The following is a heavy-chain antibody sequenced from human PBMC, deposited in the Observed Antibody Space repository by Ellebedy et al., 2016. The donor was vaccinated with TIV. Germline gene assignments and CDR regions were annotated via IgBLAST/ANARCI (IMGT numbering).Heavy chain of an antibody. CDR2: MNPDSGNT. J-gene: IGHJ1*01. V-gene: IGHV1-8*01. CDR3: ARGRCHGDKCYSSYFYH. D-gene: IGHD2-15*01. CDR1: GYPFGAYD. Sequence: ASVKVSCXASGYPFGAYDINWVRQVTGQGLEWMGWMNPDSGNTGYAQKFQGRVTMTKNTSARTAYMELTSLTSEDTAVYYCARGRCHGDKCYSSYFYHWGQGTVITVSS.